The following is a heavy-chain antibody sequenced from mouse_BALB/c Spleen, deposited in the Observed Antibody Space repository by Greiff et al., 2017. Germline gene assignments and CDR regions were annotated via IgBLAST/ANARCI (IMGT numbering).Heavy chain of an antibody. CDR1: GFTFTDYA. Sequence: VQLVESGAGLVRPGVSVKISCTGSGFTFTDYAMNWVKQTHVKSLEWIGVISAYDGDTSYSQKFKGKATMTVDKSTSKAYMELARLTSEASAVYYCARDGNYWYFDVWGAGTTVTVSS. D-gene: IGHD2-1*01. J-gene: IGHJ1*01. CDR2: ISAYDGDT. V-gene: IGHV1S137*01. CDR3: ARDGNYWYFDV.